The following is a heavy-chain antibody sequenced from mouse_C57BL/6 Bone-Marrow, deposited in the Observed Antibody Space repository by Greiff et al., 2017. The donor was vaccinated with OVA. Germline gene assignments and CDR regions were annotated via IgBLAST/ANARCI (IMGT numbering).Heavy chain of an antibody. V-gene: IGHV1-77*01. J-gene: IGHJ2*01. D-gene: IGHD2-2*01. Sequence: QVQLQQSGAELVKPGASVKISCKASGYTFTDYYINWVKQRPGQGLEWIGKIGPGSGSTYYNEKFKGKATLTADKSSSTAYMQLSSLTSEDSAVYFCARNRYYGYDAGYYFDYWGQGTTLTVSS. CDR3: ARNRYYGYDAGYYFDY. CDR2: IGPGSGST. CDR1: GYTFTDYY.